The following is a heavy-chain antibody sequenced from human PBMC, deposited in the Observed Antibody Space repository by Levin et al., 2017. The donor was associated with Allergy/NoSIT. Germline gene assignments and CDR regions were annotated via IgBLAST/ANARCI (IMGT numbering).Heavy chain of an antibody. CDR3: AKDALPLWFGESFDY. Sequence: LSLTCAASGFTFSSYGMHWVRQAPGKGLEWVAVISYDGSNKYYADSVKGRFTISRDNSKNTLYLQMNSLRAEDTAVYYCAKDALPLWFGESFDYWGQGTLVTVSS. CDR2: ISYDGSNK. V-gene: IGHV3-30*18. CDR1: GFTFSSYG. J-gene: IGHJ4*02. D-gene: IGHD3-10*01.